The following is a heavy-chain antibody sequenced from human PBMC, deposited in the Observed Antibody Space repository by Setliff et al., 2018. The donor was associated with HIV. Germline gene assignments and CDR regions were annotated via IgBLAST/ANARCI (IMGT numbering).Heavy chain of an antibody. Sequence: ASVKVSCKASGYTFSNYGITWVRQAPGQGLEWMGWITSYNGNTNYAKKFKGRVTMTTDTSTSIAYMELKSLRSEDTAVYYCARRVPPIPSGDLDYWGQGTLVTVSS. V-gene: IGHV1-18*01. CDR3: ARRVPPIPSGDLDY. CDR2: ITSYNGNT. CDR1: GYTFSNYG. D-gene: IGHD4-17*01. J-gene: IGHJ4*02.